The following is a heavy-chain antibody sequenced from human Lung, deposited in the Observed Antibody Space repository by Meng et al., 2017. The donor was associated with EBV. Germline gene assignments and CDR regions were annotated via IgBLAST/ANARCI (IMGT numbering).Heavy chain of an antibody. D-gene: IGHD2-2*01. CDR1: GYSFTTYA. V-gene: IGHV1-3*01. J-gene: IGHJ4*02. Sequence: QVQRVQSGAEVKKPGASVKVSCKAFGYSFTTYAMHWVRQAPGQRLEWMGWINAGNGNTKYSEKFQSRVTITRDTAASTAYMELSSLRSEDTAVYYCARTGCSSSSCYDYWGQGTLVTVSS. CDR2: INAGNGNT. CDR3: ARTGCSSSSCYDY.